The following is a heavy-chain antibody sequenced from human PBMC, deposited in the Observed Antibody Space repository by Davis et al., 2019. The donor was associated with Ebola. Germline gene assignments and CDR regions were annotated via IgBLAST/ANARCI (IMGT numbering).Heavy chain of an antibody. D-gene: IGHD3-10*01. V-gene: IGHV3-7*01. CDR2: IKQDGSEN. CDR3: ARPHYYGSGSSENWFDP. CDR1: GFTFSSFW. Sequence: GESLKISCAASGFTFSSFWMSWVRQAPGKGLEWVANIKQDGSENYYVDSVKGRFTISRDNAKNSLYLQMNSLRAEDPAVYYCARPHYYGSGSSENWFDPWGQGTLVTVSS. J-gene: IGHJ5*02.